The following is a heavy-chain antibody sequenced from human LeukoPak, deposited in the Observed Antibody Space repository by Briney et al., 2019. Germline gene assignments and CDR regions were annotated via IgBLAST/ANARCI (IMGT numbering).Heavy chain of an antibody. D-gene: IGHD3-3*01. CDR3: AKVGLWSYYYMDV. CDR1: GFTFSSYA. Sequence: GGSLRLSCAASGFTFSSYAMSWVRRAPGKGLEWVSSISGNGGTTYYADSVKGRFTISRDNSKNTMYLQMNSLRAEDTAVYYCAKVGLWSYYYMDVWAKGTTVTVSS. J-gene: IGHJ6*03. V-gene: IGHV3-23*01. CDR2: ISGNGGTT.